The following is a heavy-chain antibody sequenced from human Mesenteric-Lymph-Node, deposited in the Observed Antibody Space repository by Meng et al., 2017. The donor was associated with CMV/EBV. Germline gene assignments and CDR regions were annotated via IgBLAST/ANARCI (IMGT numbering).Heavy chain of an antibody. Sequence: GGSLRLSCKGSGYSFSSYWIGWVRQMPGKGLEWMGVIYPGDSDTRYSPSFQGQVTISADTSINTAYLQWSSLKASDTAMYYCARTGYNYYYGMDVWGQGTTVTVSS. CDR2: IYPGDSDT. D-gene: IGHD6-13*01. CDR1: GYSFSSYW. J-gene: IGHJ6*02. V-gene: IGHV5-51*01. CDR3: ARTGYNYYYGMDV.